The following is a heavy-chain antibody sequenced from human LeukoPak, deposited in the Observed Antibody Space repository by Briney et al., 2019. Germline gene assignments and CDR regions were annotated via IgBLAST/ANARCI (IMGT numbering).Heavy chain of an antibody. CDR2: ISGSGGST. CDR1: GFTFSSYA. D-gene: IGHD3-10*01. CDR3: AKVISLLWFGEFDY. V-gene: IGHV3-23*01. J-gene: IGHJ4*02. Sequence: PGGSLRLSCAASGFTFSSYAMSWVRQAPRKGLEWVSAISGSGGSTYYADSVKGRFTISRDNSKNTLYLQMNSLRAEDTAVYYCAKVISLLWFGEFDYWGQGTLVTVSS.